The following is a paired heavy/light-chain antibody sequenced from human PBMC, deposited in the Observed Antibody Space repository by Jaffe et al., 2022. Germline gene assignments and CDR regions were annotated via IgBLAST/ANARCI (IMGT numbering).Light chain of an antibody. Sequence: AIQLTQSPSSLSASVGDRVTITCRASQGISSALAWYQQKPGKAPKLLIYDASSLESGVPSRFSGSGSGTDFTLTISSLQPEDFATYYCQQFNNYPLTFGGGTKVEIK. CDR1: QGISSA. CDR3: QQFNNYPLT. J-gene: IGKJ4*01. V-gene: IGKV1D-13*01. CDR2: DAS.
Heavy chain of an antibody. Sequence: QVQLQQWGAGLLKPSETLSLTCAVYGGSFSGYYWSWIRQPPGKGLEWIGEINHSGSTNYNPSLKSRVTISVDTSKNQFSLKLSSVTAADTAVYYCARGQSRLVWFGELLGSYYFDYWGQGTLVTVSS. D-gene: IGHD3-10*01. CDR3: ARGQSRLVWFGELLGSYYFDY. J-gene: IGHJ4*02. CDR1: GGSFSGYY. CDR2: INHSGST. V-gene: IGHV4-34*01.